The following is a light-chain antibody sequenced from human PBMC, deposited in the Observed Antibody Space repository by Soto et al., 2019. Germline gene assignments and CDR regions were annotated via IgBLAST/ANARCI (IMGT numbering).Light chain of an antibody. V-gene: IGKV1-5*01. CDR2: DAS. J-gene: IGKJ4*01. CDR1: QSIRNW. CDR3: QQYDNRLT. Sequence: DIQMTQFPSTLSASVGDRVTITCRASQSIRNWLAWYQQKPGKAPKLLIYDASTLERGVPSRFSGSGSGTEFTLSISSLQPDDFATYYCQQYDNRLTFGGGTKVEIK.